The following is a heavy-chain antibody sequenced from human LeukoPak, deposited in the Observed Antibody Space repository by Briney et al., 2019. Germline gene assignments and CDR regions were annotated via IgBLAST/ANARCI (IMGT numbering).Heavy chain of an antibody. CDR1: GFTFSSYA. D-gene: IGHD6-13*01. CDR3: AKSAAGPFDP. Sequence: GGSLRLSCAASGFTFSSYAMTWVRQAPGKGLEWVSGISGSGGSTYYADSVKGRFTVSRDNSKNTLFLQMNSLRAEDTAVYYCAKSAAGPFDPWGQGTLVIVSS. J-gene: IGHJ5*02. CDR2: ISGSGGST. V-gene: IGHV3-23*01.